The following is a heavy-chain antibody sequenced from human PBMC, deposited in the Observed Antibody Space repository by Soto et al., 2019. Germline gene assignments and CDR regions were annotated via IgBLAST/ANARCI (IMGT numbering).Heavy chain of an antibody. CDR3: AREAGPDRWFDP. Sequence: SENLCLTSSVSGASISSYFWTWIRQPAGKGLDWIGRISTSGTTNYNPSLKSRVTMSIDTSKNHFSLNLSSVTAADTAVYYCAREAGPDRWFDPWGQGTLVTVS. CDR2: ISTSGTT. V-gene: IGHV4-4*07. J-gene: IGHJ5*02. CDR1: GASISSYF. D-gene: IGHD6-19*01.